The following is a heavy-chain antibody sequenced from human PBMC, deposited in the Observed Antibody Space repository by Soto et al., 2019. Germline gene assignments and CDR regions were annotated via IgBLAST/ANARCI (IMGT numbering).Heavy chain of an antibody. J-gene: IGHJ5*02. V-gene: IGHV2-5*02. Sequence: QITLKESGRTLVKPTQTLTLTCTFSGISLRTNGVGVGWIRQPPGKALEWLALIYWDDDKRYSPSLKSRLTITKDTPNNQVVLTITIVHPVDTATSYYAHRRDGWFDPWGQGTLVTVSS. CDR3: AHRRDGWFDP. CDR1: GISLRTNGVG. CDR2: IYWDDDK.